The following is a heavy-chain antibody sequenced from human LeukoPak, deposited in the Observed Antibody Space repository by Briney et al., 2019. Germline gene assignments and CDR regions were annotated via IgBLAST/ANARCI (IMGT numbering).Heavy chain of an antibody. V-gene: IGHV3-23*01. CDR3: AKDRLQVETAQFVD. J-gene: IGHJ4*02. CDR2: LSGGADRT. CDR1: GFSYRGYY. D-gene: IGHD5-12*01. Sequence: QTGGSLRLSCAASGFSYRGYYMSWIRQTPGKGLEWVSSLSGGADRTYYADSVKGRFTISRDNSKNTLYLQMNSLRAEDAAVYYCAKDRLQVETAQFVDWGQGTLVTVSS.